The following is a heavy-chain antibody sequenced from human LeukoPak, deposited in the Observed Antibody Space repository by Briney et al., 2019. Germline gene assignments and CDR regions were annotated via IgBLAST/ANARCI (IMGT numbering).Heavy chain of an antibody. CDR3: ARDRAGTTLIRHHDYYYMDV. Sequence: GGSLRLSCEASGFTFSTYEMKWVRQTRGRGLEWVSCIGSSGSTIYYADSVEGRFTIYRHSAKISLYLQMNSLRAEDTAVYYCARDRAGTTLIRHHDYYYMDVWGKGTTVTVSS. CDR1: GFTFSTYE. J-gene: IGHJ6*03. D-gene: IGHD1-1*01. CDR2: IGSSGSTI. V-gene: IGHV3-48*03.